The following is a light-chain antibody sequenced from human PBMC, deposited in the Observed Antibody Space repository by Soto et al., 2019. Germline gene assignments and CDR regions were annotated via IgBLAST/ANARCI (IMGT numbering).Light chain of an antibody. Sequence: QSALAEPGSVSLSPGQSITISCTGTSSDVGGYNHVSLYQIHPGKAPKLIIYEVTSRPSGVSYRFSGSKSGNSASLTISGLQAEDEADYYCSSYASSSSYVFGGGPKVTVL. J-gene: IGLJ1*01. CDR3: SSYASSSSYV. CDR1: SSDVGGYNH. V-gene: IGLV2-14*01. CDR2: EVT.